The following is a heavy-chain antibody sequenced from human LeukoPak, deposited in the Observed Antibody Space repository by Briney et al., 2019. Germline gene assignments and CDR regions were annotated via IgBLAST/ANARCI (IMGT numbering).Heavy chain of an antibody. CDR2: IWSDGSNK. D-gene: IGHD6-19*01. J-gene: IGHJ4*02. CDR3: ARAPVAASYYFDY. CDR1: GFTFSSYV. Sequence: GGSLRLSCAASGFTFSSYVMHWARQAPGKGLEWVAVIWSDGSNKYYADSVKGRFTISRDNSKNTLFLQMNTLRAEDTAVYYCARAPVAASYYFDYWGQGTLVTVSS. V-gene: IGHV3-33*01.